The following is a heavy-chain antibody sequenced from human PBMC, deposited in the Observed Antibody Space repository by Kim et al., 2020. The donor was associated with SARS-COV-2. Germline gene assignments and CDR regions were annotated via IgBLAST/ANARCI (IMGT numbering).Heavy chain of an antibody. CDR2: ISGSGGST. J-gene: IGHJ3*02. CDR3: AKVNNGRLRFFRNFEYDAFDI. CDR1: GFTFSSYA. D-gene: IGHD3-3*01. V-gene: IGHV3-23*01. Sequence: GGSLRLSCAASGFTFSSYAMSWVRQAPGKGLEWVSAISGSGGSTYYADSVKGRFTISRDNSKNTLYLQMNSLRAEDTAVYYCAKVNNGRLRFFRNFEYDAFDIWGQGTMVTVSS.